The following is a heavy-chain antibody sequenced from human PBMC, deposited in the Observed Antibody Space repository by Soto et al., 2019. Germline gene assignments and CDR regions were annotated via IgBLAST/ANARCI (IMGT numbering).Heavy chain of an antibody. CDR1: GDIFTSYG. D-gene: IGHD4-17*01. J-gene: IGHJ4*02. CDR3: ARGRYGDY. CDR2: ISAHNGKT. Sequence: AHLVQSGPEVKKPGASEKVSCKGSGDIFTSYGIAWVRQAPGQGLEWMGWISAHNGKTEYAQKFQGRVTVTRDTSTSTAYLELRSLRSDDTALYYCARGRYGDYWGQGALVIVSS. V-gene: IGHV1-18*01.